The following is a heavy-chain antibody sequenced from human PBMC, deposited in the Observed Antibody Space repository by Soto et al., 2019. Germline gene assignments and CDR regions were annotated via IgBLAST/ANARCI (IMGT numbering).Heavy chain of an antibody. D-gene: IGHD3-3*01. CDR2: IYTSGST. J-gene: IGHJ3*02. CDR3: ARSITIFGVVIIRHDAFDI. V-gene: IGHV4-4*07. Sequence: PSETLSLTCTVSGGSISSYYWSWIRQPAGKGLEWIGRIYTSGSTNYNPSLKSRVTMSVDTSKNQFSLKLSSVTAADTAVYYCARSITIFGVVIIRHDAFDIWGQGTMVT. CDR1: GGSISSYY.